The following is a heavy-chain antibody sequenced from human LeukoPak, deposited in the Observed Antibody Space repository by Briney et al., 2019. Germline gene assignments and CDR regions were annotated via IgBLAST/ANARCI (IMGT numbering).Heavy chain of an antibody. Sequence: GGSLRLSCEGSGFIFSNYWMSWVRQAPGKGLEWVANIQQHGSETYYGDSVKGRFTISRDNAKNSLYLQMNSLRAEVTAVYYCATYSSSNGREFQYWGQGTLLTVSS. CDR3: ATYSSSNGREFQY. J-gene: IGHJ1*01. D-gene: IGHD2-2*01. CDR1: GFIFSNYW. V-gene: IGHV3-7*01. CDR2: IQQHGSET.